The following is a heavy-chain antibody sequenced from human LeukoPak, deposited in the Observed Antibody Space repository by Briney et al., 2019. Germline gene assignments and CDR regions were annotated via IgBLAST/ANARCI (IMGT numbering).Heavy chain of an antibody. CDR2: INAGNGNT. J-gene: IGHJ5*02. Sequence: ASVKVSCKASGYTFTSYAMHWVRQAPGQRLEWMGWINAGNGNTKYSQEFQGRVTITRDTSASPAYMELSSLRSEDMAVYYCARDSGSSWYLDWFDPWGQGTLVTVSS. D-gene: IGHD6-13*01. CDR1: GYTFTSYA. CDR3: ARDSGSSWYLDWFDP. V-gene: IGHV1-3*03.